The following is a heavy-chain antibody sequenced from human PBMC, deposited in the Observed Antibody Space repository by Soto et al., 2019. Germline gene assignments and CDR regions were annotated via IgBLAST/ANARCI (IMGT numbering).Heavy chain of an antibody. J-gene: IGHJ4*02. V-gene: IGHV3-7*01. CDR2: IKQDGSEK. CDR3: ARATSVDAY. Sequence: EVQLVETGGDLVQPGGSLRLSCAAPGFDFSGYWMSWVRQAPGKGLEGVANIKQDGSEKYYVDPVKGRFTISRDNAKNSLYLQMNSLRVEDTAVYYCARATSVDAYWGQGTLVTVSS. D-gene: IGHD5-12*01. CDR1: GFDFSGYW.